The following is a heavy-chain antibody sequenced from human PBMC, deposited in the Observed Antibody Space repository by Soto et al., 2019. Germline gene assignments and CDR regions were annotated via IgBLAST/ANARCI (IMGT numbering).Heavy chain of an antibody. CDR3: VKDQGGTYYYYYGMDV. J-gene: IGHJ6*02. CDR2: ISSNGGST. CDR1: GFTFSSYA. Sequence: PGGSLRLSCSASGFTFSSYAMHWVRQAPGKVLDYVLAISSNGGSTYYADSVKGRFTFSRDNSKNTLYLQMSILRAEDTAVFYCVKDQGGTYYYYYGMDVWGQGTTVTVSS. V-gene: IGHV3-64D*08. D-gene: IGHD3-16*01.